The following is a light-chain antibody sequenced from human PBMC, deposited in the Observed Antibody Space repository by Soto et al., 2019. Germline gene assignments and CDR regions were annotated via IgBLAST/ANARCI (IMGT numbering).Light chain of an antibody. CDR1: QSVSSSY. J-gene: IGKJ5*01. V-gene: IGKV3-20*01. CDR3: QQYGSSST. Sequence: EIVLTQSTGTVSLSPGERATLPCRASQSVSSSYLAWYQQKPGQAPRLLIYGASSRPTGIPDRFSGSGSGTDFTLTISRLEPEDFAVYYCQQYGSSSTFGQGTLLEIK. CDR2: GAS.